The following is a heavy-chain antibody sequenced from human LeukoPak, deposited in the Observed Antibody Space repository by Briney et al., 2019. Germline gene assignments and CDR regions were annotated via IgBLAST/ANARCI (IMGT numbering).Heavy chain of an antibody. D-gene: IGHD1-26*01. CDR2: FNANSGAT. J-gene: IGHJ4*02. Sequence: ASVKVSCKTSGYTFTNYHVHWVRQAPGQGLEWMGWFNANSGATKYAQKFQGRVTMTRDTSISTAYMELSRLRSDDTAVYYCARAPSDFYSGSFDYWGQGTLVTVSS. CDR3: ARAPSDFYSGSFDY. CDR1: GYTFTNYH. V-gene: IGHV1-2*02.